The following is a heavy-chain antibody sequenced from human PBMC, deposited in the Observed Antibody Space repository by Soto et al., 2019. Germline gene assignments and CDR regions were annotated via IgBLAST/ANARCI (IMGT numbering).Heavy chain of an antibody. J-gene: IGHJ2*01. D-gene: IGHD2-15*01. Sequence: SETLSLTCNVSGGSTRSLTYFWGWIRQPPGKALEWIGSIYYTGSTYHNPSLKRRLTISVDTSKNQFSLRLSSVTAADTAVYYCSRQRGYCSGGSCYRYWYFDLWRRGTLVTSPQ. CDR2: IYYTGST. V-gene: IGHV4-39*01. CDR1: GGSTRSLTYF. CDR3: SRQRGYCSGGSCYRYWYFDL.